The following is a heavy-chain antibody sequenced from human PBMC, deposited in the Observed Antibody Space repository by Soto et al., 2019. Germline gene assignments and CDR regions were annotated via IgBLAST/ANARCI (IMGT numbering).Heavy chain of an antibody. CDR3: ARDRHTRFTINWFDP. J-gene: IGHJ5*02. CDR1: GGTFSSYT. CDR2: IIPILGIA. D-gene: IGHD3-10*02. V-gene: IGHV1-69*08. Sequence: QVQLVQSGAEVKKPGSSVKVSCKASGGTFSSYTISWVRQAPGQGLEWMGRIIPILGIANYAQKFQGRVTITADKSTSTAYMELSSLRSEDTAVYYCARDRHTRFTINWFDPWGQGTLVTVSS.